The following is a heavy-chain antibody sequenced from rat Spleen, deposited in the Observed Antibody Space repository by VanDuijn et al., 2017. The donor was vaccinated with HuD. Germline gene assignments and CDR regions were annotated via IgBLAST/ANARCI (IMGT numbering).Heavy chain of an antibody. V-gene: IGHV5-17*01. J-gene: IGHJ3*01. D-gene: IGHD4-3*01. CDR1: GFTFSAYA. Sequence: EVQLVESGGGLVQPGGSLIFSCAASGFTFSAYAMAWVRQAPKKGLEWVATIIYDGSRTYYRDSVKGRFTISRDDSKSTLYLQMDSLRSEDTATYYCTSPYNSGQKFPFAYWGQGTLVTVSS. CDR3: TSPYNSGQKFPFAY. CDR2: IIYDGSRT.